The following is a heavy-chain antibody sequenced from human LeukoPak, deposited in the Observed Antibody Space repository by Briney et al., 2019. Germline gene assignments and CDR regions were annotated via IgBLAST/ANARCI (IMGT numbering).Heavy chain of an antibody. CDR2: IWYDGSNK. J-gene: IGHJ4*02. CDR3: ARDAYYYDSSGLDY. Sequence: GGSLSLSCAASGFTFSSYGMHWVRQAPGKGLEWVAVIWYDGSNKYYADSVKGRFTISRDNSKNTLYLQMNSLRAEDTAVYYCARDAYYYDSSGLDYWGQGTLVTVSS. V-gene: IGHV3-33*01. CDR1: GFTFSSYG. D-gene: IGHD3-22*01.